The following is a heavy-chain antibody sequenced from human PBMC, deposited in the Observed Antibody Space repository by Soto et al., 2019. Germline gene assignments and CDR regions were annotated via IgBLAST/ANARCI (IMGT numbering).Heavy chain of an antibody. Sequence: QVQLVQSGAEMKKPGSSVTVSCKVFGGTFISYSFSWVRQAPGQGPEWMGGIIPIFGTPNYAQKFQSRVTITAEGSTNTAYMELSSLRSGDTAVYYCAGGVWRGYSEYYYGMDVWGQGTTVTVYS. J-gene: IGHJ6*02. D-gene: IGHD3-3*01. V-gene: IGHV1-69*01. CDR2: IIPIFGTP. CDR3: AGGVWRGYSEYYYGMDV. CDR1: GGTFISYS.